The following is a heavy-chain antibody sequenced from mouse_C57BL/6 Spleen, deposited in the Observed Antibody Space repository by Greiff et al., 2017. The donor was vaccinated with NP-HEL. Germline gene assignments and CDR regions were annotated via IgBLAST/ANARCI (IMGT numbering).Heavy chain of an antibody. J-gene: IGHJ4*01. Sequence: QVQLQQPGAELVKPGASVKLSCKASGYTFTSYWMQWVKQRPGQGLGWIGEIDPSDSYTNYNQKFKGKATLTVDTSSSTAYMQLSSLTSEDSAVYYCARGRGYGYDGYYYAMDYWGQGTSVTVSS. D-gene: IGHD2-2*01. CDR1: GYTFTSYW. CDR2: IDPSDSYT. CDR3: ARGRGYGYDGYYYAMDY. V-gene: IGHV1-50*01.